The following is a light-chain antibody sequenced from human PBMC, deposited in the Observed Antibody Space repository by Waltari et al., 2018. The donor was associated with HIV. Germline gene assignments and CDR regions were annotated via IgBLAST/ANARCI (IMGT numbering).Light chain of an antibody. V-gene: IGLV1-47*01. CDR1: SSNIGDNY. Sequence: QSALTQPPSTSGTPGPTVTLPCSGSSSNIGDNYVSWYQQLPGTAPKLLIYRNSQRPSGVRDRFSGSKSGTSASLAINELRSEDEAEYHCAAWDDSLSGWVFGGGTNLTVL. J-gene: IGLJ3*02. CDR3: AAWDDSLSGWV. CDR2: RNS.